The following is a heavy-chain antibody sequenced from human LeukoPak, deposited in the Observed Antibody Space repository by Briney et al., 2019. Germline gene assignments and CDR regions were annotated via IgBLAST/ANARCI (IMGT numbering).Heavy chain of an antibody. CDR2: IYSGGST. J-gene: IGHJ4*02. CDR1: GFTVGSNY. V-gene: IGHV3-66*01. D-gene: IGHD4-17*01. Sequence: PGGSLRLSCAASGFTVGSNYMSWVRQAPGKGLEWVSVIYSGGSTYSADSVKGRFTISRDSSKNTLYLQMNSLRAEDTAVYYCARVKGDYEFDYWGQGTLVTVSS. CDR3: ARVKGDYEFDY.